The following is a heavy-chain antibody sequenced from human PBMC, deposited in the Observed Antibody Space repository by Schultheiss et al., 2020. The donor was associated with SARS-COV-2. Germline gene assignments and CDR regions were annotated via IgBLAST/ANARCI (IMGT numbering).Heavy chain of an antibody. Sequence: SETLSLTCTVSGGSISSYYWSWIRQPPGKGLEWIGYIYYSGSTYYNPSLKSRVTISVDTSKNQFSLKLGSVTAADTAVYYCARGGGYYYGSGTSNWFDPWGQGTLVTVSS. CDR1: GGSISSYY. CDR2: IYYSGST. CDR3: ARGGGYYYGSGTSNWFDP. V-gene: IGHV4-30-4*01. D-gene: IGHD3-10*01. J-gene: IGHJ5*02.